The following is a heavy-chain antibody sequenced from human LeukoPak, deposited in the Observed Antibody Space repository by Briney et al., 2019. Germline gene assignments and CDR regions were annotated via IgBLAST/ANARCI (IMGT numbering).Heavy chain of an antibody. Sequence: GESLKISCEASGYSFSNLWIGWVRQLPGRGLEYMGVIFPRTSDARYSPSFQGQVTISADTSTNTAYLQWNRLRTSDTAIYYCVRLGLAVADLYDAFDVWGQGTNVIVS. CDR1: GYSFSNLW. V-gene: IGHV5-51*01. J-gene: IGHJ3*01. CDR3: VRLGLAVADLYDAFDV. CDR2: IFPRTSDA. D-gene: IGHD6-19*01.